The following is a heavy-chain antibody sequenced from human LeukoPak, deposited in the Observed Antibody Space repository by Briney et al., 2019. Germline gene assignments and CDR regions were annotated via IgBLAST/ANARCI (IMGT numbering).Heavy chain of an antibody. V-gene: IGHV4-59*01. D-gene: IGHD7-27*01. CDR3: ATGENSWGLIPKYYFDY. CDR1: GGSISSYY. Sequence: SETLSLTCTVSGGSISSYYWGWIRQPPGKGLEWIGYIYYSGNTNYNPSLKSRVTISVDTSKNQFSLKLSSVTAADTAVYYCATGENSWGLIPKYYFDYWGQGTLVTVSS. CDR2: IYYSGNT. J-gene: IGHJ4*01.